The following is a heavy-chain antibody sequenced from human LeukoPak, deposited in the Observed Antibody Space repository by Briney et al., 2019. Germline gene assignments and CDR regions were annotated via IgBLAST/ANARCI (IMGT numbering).Heavy chain of an antibody. Sequence: GGSLRLSCAASGFTVSSNYMSWVRQAPGKGLEWVSVIYSGGSTYYADSVKGRFTISRDNSKNTLYLQMNSLRAEDTAVYYCARDHRYYYDSSGYLGYFDYWGQGTLVTVSS. CDR1: GFTVSSNY. CDR2: IYSGGST. V-gene: IGHV3-66*01. J-gene: IGHJ4*02. D-gene: IGHD3-22*01. CDR3: ARDHRYYYDSSGYLGYFDY.